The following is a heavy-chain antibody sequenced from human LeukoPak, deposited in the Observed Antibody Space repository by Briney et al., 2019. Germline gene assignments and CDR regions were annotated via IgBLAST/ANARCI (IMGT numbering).Heavy chain of an antibody. D-gene: IGHD5-18*01. Sequence: SETLSLTCAVYGGSFSGYYWSWIRQPPGKGLEWIGEINHSGSTNYNPSLKSRVTISVDTSKNQFSLKLSSETAADTAVYYCARCGYSYGSYYFDYWGQGTLVTVSS. J-gene: IGHJ4*02. CDR2: INHSGST. CDR3: ARCGYSYGSYYFDY. CDR1: GGSFSGYY. V-gene: IGHV4-34*01.